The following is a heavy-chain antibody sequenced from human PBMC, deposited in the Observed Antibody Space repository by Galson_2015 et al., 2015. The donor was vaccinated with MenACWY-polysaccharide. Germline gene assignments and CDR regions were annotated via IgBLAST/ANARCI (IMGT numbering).Heavy chain of an antibody. D-gene: IGHD2-2*02. CDR3: ARDLRETNPRYCSSTSCYIDEYFQH. V-gene: IGHV4-4*07. CDR2: ISTSGST. J-gene: IGHJ1*01. Sequence: GLEWIGRISTSGSTNYNPSLTSQVTMSVDTSKNQFSLKLSSVTAADTAVYYCARDLRETNPRYCSSTSCYIDEYFQHWGQGTLVPVSS.